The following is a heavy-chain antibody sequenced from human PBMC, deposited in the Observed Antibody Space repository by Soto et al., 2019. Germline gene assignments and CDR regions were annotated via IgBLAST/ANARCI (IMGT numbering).Heavy chain of an antibody. CDR2: INHSGST. J-gene: IGHJ5*02. V-gene: IGHV4-34*01. Sequence: SETLSLTCAVYGGSFSGYYWSWIRQPPGKGLEWIGEINHSGSTNYNPSLRSRVTISVDTSKNQFSLKLSSVTAADTAVYYCARGPTVTTFRRWFDPWGQGTLVTVSS. CDR3: ARGPTVTTFRRWFDP. D-gene: IGHD4-17*01. CDR1: GGSFSGYY.